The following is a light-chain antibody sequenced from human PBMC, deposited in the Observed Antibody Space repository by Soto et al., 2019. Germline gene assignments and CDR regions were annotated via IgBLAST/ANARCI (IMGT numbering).Light chain of an antibody. CDR1: QSVSSSY. Sequence: EIVFTQSPGTLSLSAXXXXXXSCXXSQSVSSSYLAWYQQKPGQAPRLLIYGASSRATGIPDRFSGSGSGTDFTLTISRLEPEDFAVYYCQQYGSSPITFGQVTRLAIK. CDR2: GAS. V-gene: IGKV3-20*01. CDR3: QQYGSSPIT. J-gene: IGKJ5*01.